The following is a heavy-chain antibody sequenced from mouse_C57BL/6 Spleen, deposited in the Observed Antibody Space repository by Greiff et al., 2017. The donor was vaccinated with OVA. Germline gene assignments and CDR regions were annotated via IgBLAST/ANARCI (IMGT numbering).Heavy chain of an antibody. CDR1: GFTFSSYG. D-gene: IGHD2-4*01. J-gene: IGHJ3*01. V-gene: IGHV5-6*01. CDR2: ISSGGSYT. CDR3: ARHYDYDGDRGFAY. Sequence: EVQGVESGGDLVKPGGSLKLSCAASGFTFSSYGMSWVRQTPDKRLEWVATISSGGSYTYYPDSVKGRFTISRDNAKNTLYLQMSSLKSEDTAMYYCARHYDYDGDRGFAYWGQGTLVTVSA.